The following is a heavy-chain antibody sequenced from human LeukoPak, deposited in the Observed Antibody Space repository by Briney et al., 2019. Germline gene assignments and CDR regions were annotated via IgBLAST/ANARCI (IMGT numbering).Heavy chain of an antibody. CDR2: ISGSGGGT. D-gene: IGHD3-10*01. J-gene: IGHJ4*02. CDR3: AKGDYYGSGSYYNVYYFDY. CDR1: GFTFSSYA. V-gene: IGHV3-23*01. Sequence: QAGGSLRLSCAASGFTFSSYAMSWVRQAPGKGLEWVSAISGSGGGTYYAYSEKSRVTISRDNSKNTRYLQMNSLRAEDTAVNYCAKGDYYGSGSYYNVYYFDYWGQGTLVTVSS.